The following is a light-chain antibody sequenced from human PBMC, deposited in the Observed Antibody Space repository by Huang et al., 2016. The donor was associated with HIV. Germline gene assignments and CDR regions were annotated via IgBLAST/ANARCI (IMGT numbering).Light chain of an antibody. CDR2: GAS. Sequence: EIVMTQSPATVSVSPGERATLSCRASQSVGSSLAWYQQKPGQAPRLLIHGASTRATGIPARISGSGSGTEFTLTISSIQSEEFAVYYCQQYSNWPPTFGQGTKVEIK. V-gene: IGKV3-15*01. J-gene: IGKJ1*01. CDR1: QSVGSS. CDR3: QQYSNWPPT.